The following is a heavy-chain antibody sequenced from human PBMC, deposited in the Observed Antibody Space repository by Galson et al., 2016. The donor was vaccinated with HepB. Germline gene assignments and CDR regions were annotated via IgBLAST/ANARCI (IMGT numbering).Heavy chain of an antibody. Sequence: SLRLSCAASGFSFSNYALHWVRQAPGKGLDWLAVISSDGGNIYYADSVKGRFTISRDNSKNTLYVQMNSLRAEDTAVYYCARGSGYSGRYFQHWGQGTLVTVSS. CDR3: ARGSGYSGRYFQH. CDR2: ISSDGGNI. CDR1: GFSFSNYA. D-gene: IGHD3-22*01. V-gene: IGHV3-30-3*01. J-gene: IGHJ1*01.